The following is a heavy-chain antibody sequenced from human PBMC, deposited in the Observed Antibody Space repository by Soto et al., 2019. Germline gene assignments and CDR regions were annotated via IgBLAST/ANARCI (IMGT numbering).Heavy chain of an antibody. CDR3: TKDRGFGEASF. CDR2: FKSKFDGGTT. CDR1: GFSFTNAC. D-gene: IGHD3-10*01. J-gene: IGHJ4*02. Sequence: PXDSLRLSSADSGFSFTNACMRWIRQAPGKGLEWVGRFKSKFDGGTTDYAAPVKGRFTITRDDSKNTLYLQMNSLKTEDTAVYYCTKDRGFGEASFWGQGTLVTVSS. V-gene: IGHV3-15*01.